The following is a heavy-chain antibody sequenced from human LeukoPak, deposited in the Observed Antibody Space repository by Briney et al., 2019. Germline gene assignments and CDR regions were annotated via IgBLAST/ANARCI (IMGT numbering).Heavy chain of an antibody. Sequence: GGSLRLFCAASGFTVSSNYMSWGRQATGKGLEWVSVIYCGGTTYYADSVKGRFTISSANSKNILTLQMNSLRAEATAAYYCGRISTVHAFDIWGQGTMVTVSS. D-gene: IGHD4-17*01. CDR1: GFTVSSNY. J-gene: IGHJ3*02. V-gene: IGHV3-53*01. CDR2: IYCGGTT. CDR3: GRISTVHAFDI.